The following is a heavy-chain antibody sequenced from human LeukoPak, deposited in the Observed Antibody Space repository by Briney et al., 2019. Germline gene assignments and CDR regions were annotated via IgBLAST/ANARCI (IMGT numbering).Heavy chain of an antibody. CDR3: AKESVSVVVTAPTDY. CDR2: ISYDGSNK. V-gene: IGHV3-30-3*01. CDR1: GFTFSSYA. J-gene: IGHJ4*02. D-gene: IGHD2-21*02. Sequence: GGSLRLSCAASGFTFSSYAMHWVRQAPGKGLEWVAVISYDGSNKYYADSVKGRFTISRDNSKNTLYLQMNSLRAEDTAVYYCAKESVSVVVTAPTDYWGQGTLDTVSS.